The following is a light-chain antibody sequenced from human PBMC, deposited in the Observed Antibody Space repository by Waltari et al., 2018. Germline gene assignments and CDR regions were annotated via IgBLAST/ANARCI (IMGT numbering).Light chain of an antibody. Sequence: QSALPQPASVSGSPGQSIPISCTGTSRDVGGYNYVSWYQQHPGKAPKLMIYDVSNRPSGVANRFSGSKSGNTASLTISGLQAEDEADYYCSSYTSSSTSVFGTGTKVTVL. CDR2: DVS. V-gene: IGLV2-14*03. CDR1: SRDVGGYNY. CDR3: SSYTSSSTSV. J-gene: IGLJ1*01.